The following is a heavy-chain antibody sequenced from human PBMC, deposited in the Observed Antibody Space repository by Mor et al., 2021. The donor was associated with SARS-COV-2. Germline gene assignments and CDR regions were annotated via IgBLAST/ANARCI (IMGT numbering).Heavy chain of an antibody. V-gene: IGHV3-48*02. Sequence: TISRDNAKNSLYLQMNSLRDEDTAVYYCARVVAVSDFDYWGQGTLVTVS. D-gene: IGHD2-21*02. J-gene: IGHJ4*02. CDR3: ARVVAVSDFDY.